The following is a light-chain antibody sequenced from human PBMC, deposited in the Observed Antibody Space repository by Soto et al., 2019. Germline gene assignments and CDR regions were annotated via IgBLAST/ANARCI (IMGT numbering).Light chain of an antibody. CDR2: GNN. V-gene: IGLV1-40*01. CDR1: SSNIGAGYD. Sequence: QSVLTQPPSVSGAPGQRVTISCTGSSSNIGAGYDVHWYQHLPGTAPKLLICGNNNRPSGVPDRFSGSKSGTSASLAITGLQAEDEADYYCQSYDTSLGAYVFGSGTKVTVL. CDR3: QSYDTSLGAYV. J-gene: IGLJ1*01.